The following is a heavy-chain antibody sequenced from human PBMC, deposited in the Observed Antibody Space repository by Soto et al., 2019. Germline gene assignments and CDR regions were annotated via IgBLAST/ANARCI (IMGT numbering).Heavy chain of an antibody. J-gene: IGHJ4*02. CDR3: ARVLNPAVAAAY. Sequence: PSETLSLTCAVYGGSFSGYYWSWIRQPPGKGLEWIGEINHSGSTNYNPSLKSRVTISVDTSKNQFSLKLSSVTAADTAVYYCARVLNPAVAAAYWGQGTLVTV. D-gene: IGHD6-19*01. CDR2: INHSGST. CDR1: GGSFSGYY. V-gene: IGHV4-34*01.